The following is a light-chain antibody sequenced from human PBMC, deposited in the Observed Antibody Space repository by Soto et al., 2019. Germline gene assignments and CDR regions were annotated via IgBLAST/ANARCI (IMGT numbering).Light chain of an antibody. CDR1: QTIISW. J-gene: IGKJ1*01. V-gene: IGKV1-5*03. CDR2: KAS. Sequence: IQMTQSPSSLSASVGDRVTITCRASQTIISWLAWYQQKPGKAPKLLIYKASTLKSGVPSRFSGSGSGTEFTLTISSLQPDDFATYYCQHYNSYSEAFGQGTKVAIK. CDR3: QHYNSYSEA.